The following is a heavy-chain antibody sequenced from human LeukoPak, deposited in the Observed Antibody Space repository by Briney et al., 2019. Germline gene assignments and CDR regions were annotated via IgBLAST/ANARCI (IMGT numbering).Heavy chain of an antibody. J-gene: IGHJ4*02. D-gene: IGHD3-22*01. Sequence: SETLSLTCTVSGGSISSGGYYWSWIRQPPGKGLEWIGYIYHSGSTYYNPSLKSRVTISVDRSKNQFSLKLSSVTAADTAVYYCARGDTNGDSSGYYYFDYWGQGTLVTVSS. V-gene: IGHV4-30-2*01. CDR2: IYHSGST. CDR1: GGSISSGGYY. CDR3: ARGDTNGDSSGYYYFDY.